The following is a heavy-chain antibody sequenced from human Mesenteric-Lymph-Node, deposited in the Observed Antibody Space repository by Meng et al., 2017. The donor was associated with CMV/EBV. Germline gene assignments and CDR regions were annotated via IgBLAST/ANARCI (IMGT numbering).Heavy chain of an antibody. D-gene: IGHD2-2*01. J-gene: IGHJ3*02. CDR3: ARDRWCSSTSCQTHDAFDI. CDR1: GYTFTSYG. Sequence: ASVKVSCKASGYTFTSYGISWVRQAPGQGLEWMGWISAYNGNTNYAQKLQGRVTMTTDTSTSTAYMELRSLRSDDTAVHYCARDRWCSSTSCQTHDAFDIWGQGTMVTVSS. V-gene: IGHV1-18*01. CDR2: ISAYNGNT.